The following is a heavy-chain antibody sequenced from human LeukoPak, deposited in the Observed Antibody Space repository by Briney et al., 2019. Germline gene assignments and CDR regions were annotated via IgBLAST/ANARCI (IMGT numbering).Heavy chain of an antibody. Sequence: KPSETLSLTCAVYGGSFSGYYWSWIRQPPGKGLEWIGEINHSGSTNYNPPLKSRVTISVDTPKNQFSLKLSSVSAADPVVYYCASHRQQLVRHWFDPWGQGTLVTVSS. CDR3: ASHRQQLVRHWFDP. D-gene: IGHD6-13*01. J-gene: IGHJ5*02. CDR2: INHSGST. V-gene: IGHV4-34*01. CDR1: GGSFSGYY.